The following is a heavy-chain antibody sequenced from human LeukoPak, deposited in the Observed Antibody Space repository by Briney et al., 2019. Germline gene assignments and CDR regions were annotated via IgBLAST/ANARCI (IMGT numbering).Heavy chain of an antibody. Sequence: PGGSLRLSCAASGFTFSSYAMSWVRQAPGKGLEWISASSGRGGSTYYADSVKGRFTISRDNAKNTLYLQMNSLRAKDTAVYYCAKSRSPGFDYWGQGTLVTVSS. CDR3: AKSRSPGFDY. J-gene: IGHJ4*02. V-gene: IGHV3-23*01. CDR1: GFTFSSYA. CDR2: SSGRGGST. D-gene: IGHD1-14*01.